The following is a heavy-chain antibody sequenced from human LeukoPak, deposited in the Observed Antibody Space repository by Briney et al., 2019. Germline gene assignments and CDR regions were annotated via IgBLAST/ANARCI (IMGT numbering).Heavy chain of an antibody. D-gene: IGHD3-9*01. CDR2: ISRSGSNI. J-gene: IGHJ4*02. CDR1: GFTFSSYE. CDR3: ARDTPDYDILTGYYSNYFDY. V-gene: IGHV3-48*03. Sequence: PGGPLRLLCAASGFTFSSYEINWFRQAPRKGLQGVSYISRSGSNIYYPHSLKGRFTISRDNAKNSLYLQMNSLRAEDTAVYYCARDTPDYDILTGYYSNYFDYWGQGTLVTVSS.